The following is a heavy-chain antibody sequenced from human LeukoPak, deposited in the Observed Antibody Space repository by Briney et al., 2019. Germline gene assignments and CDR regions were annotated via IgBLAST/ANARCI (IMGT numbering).Heavy chain of an antibody. V-gene: IGHV3-7*01. Sequence: PGGSLRLSCAASGFTFSSYWMSWVRQAPGKGLEWVANMKQDGSEKYYVDSVKGRFTISRDNAKNSLYLQMNSLRAEDTAVYYCARDSGSGYDDWFDPWGQGTLVTVSS. CDR3: ARDSGSGYDDWFDP. D-gene: IGHD5-12*01. CDR2: MKQDGSEK. J-gene: IGHJ5*02. CDR1: GFTFSSYW.